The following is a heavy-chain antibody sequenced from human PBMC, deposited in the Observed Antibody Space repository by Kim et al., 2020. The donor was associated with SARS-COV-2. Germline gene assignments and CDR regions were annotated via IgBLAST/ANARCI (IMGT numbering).Heavy chain of an antibody. D-gene: IGHD3-10*01. J-gene: IGHJ4*02. V-gene: IGHV3-23*01. CDR2: ISGSGGST. CDR1: GFTFSSYA. CDR3: AKKAYWGSGSYYSDY. Sequence: GGCLRLSCAASGFTFSSYAMSWVRQAPGKGLEWVSAISGSGGSTYYADSVKGRFTISRDNSKNTLYLQMNSLRAEDTAVYYCAKKAYWGSGSYYSDYWGQGTLVTVSS.